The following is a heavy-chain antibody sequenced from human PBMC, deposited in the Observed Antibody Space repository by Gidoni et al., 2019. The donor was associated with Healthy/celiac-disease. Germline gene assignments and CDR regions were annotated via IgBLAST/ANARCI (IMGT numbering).Heavy chain of an antibody. CDR3: AKDRGKMATRTLEDY. D-gene: IGHD5-12*01. Sequence: GRFTISRDNSKNTLYLQMNSLRAEDTAVYYCAKDRGKMATRTLEDYWGQGTLVTVSS. V-gene: IGHV3-23*01. J-gene: IGHJ4*02.